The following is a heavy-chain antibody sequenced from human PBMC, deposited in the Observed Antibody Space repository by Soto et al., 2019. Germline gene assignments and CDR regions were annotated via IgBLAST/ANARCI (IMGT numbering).Heavy chain of an antibody. V-gene: IGHV4-30-4*01. J-gene: IGHJ4*02. CDR1: GGSISSGGSY. Sequence: PSETLSLTCTVSGGSISSGGSYWGWIRQPPGKGLEWIGYIYYSGNTILNPSLRSRVTLSVDTSKNQFSLNLSSVTAADTAVYYCVRYCSTTKCPFDYWGQGTLVPSPQ. CDR3: VRYCSTTKCPFDY. D-gene: IGHD2-2*01. CDR2: IYYSGNT.